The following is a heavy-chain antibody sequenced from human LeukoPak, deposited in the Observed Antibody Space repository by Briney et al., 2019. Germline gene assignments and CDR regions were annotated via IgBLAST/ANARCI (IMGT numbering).Heavy chain of an antibody. V-gene: IGHV4-59*01. D-gene: IGHD2-15*01. CDR3: ARVVAAKYYFDY. CDR1: GGSISSYY. J-gene: IGHJ4*02. CDR2: IYYSGST. Sequence: PSETLSLTCTVSGGSISSYYWSWIRQPPGKGLEWIGYIYYSGSTNYNPSLKSRVTISVDTSKNQFSLKLSSVTAADTAVYYCARVVAAKYYFDYWGQGTLVTVSS.